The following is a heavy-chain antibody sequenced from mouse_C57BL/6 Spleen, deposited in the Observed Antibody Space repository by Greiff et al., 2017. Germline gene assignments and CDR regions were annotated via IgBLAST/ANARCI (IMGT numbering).Heavy chain of an antibody. J-gene: IGHJ3*01. Sequence: VQLQQSGAELVRPGASVTLSCKASGYTFTDYEMHWVKQTPVHGLEWIGAIDPETGGTAYNQKFKGKAILTADKSSSTAYMELRSLTSEASAVXYCTPYYYGSSYRSFAYWGQGTLVTVSA. CDR3: TPYYYGSSYRSFAY. V-gene: IGHV1-15*01. CDR1: GYTFTDYE. CDR2: IDPETGGT. D-gene: IGHD1-1*01.